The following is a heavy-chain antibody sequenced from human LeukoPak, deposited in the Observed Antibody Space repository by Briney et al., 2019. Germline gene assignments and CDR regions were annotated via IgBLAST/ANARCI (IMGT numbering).Heavy chain of an antibody. J-gene: IGHJ4*02. CDR3: AKRLGDQRAFDY. CDR1: GFTFSNYA. D-gene: IGHD2-21*02. V-gene: IGHV3-23*01. Sequence: PGGSLRLSCAASGFTFSNYAMSWVRQAPGKRLEWVSGISGTSGTINHADPVKGRFTISRDNSKNTVYLQMNSLRAEDTAVYYCAKRLGDQRAFDYWGQGTLVTVSS. CDR2: ISGTSGTI.